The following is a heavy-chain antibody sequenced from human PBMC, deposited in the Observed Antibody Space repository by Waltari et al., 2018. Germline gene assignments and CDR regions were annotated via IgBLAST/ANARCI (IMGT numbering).Heavy chain of an antibody. J-gene: IGHJ3*02. CDR2: IIPIFGTA. CDR1: GGTFSSYA. D-gene: IGHD3-10*01. Sequence: QVQLVQSGAEVKKPGSSVKVSCKASGGTFSSYAISWVRQAPGQGLEWMGGIIPIFGTANYAQKFQGRVTMTRDTSISTAYMELSRLRSDDTAVYYCAREVGRYDAFDIWGQGTMVTVSS. V-gene: IGHV1-69*05. CDR3: AREVGRYDAFDI.